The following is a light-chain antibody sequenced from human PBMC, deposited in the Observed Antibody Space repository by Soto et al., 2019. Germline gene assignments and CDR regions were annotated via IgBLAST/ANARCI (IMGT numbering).Light chain of an antibody. CDR3: QQYENSLWT. CDR2: GAS. CDR1: QSVSSSY. Sequence: EIVLTQSPGTLSLSPGERATLSCRASQSVSSSYLAWYQQKPGQAPRLLIYGASRRATGVPDRFSGSGSGTDFTLSISRLEPEDFAVYYCQQYENSLWTFGQGTKVDIK. J-gene: IGKJ1*01. V-gene: IGKV3-20*01.